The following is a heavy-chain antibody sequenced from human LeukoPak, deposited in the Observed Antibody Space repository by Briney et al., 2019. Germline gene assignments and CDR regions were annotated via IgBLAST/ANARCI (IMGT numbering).Heavy chain of an antibody. D-gene: IGHD4-17*01. V-gene: IGHV3-21*01. Sequence: GGSLRLSCAASGFTFSSYSMNRVRQAPGKGLEWVSSISSSSSYIYYADSVKGRFTISRDNAKNSLYLQMNSLRAEDTAVYYCAREVTTPSPGAFDIWGQGTMVTVSS. CDR1: GFTFSSYS. CDR3: AREVTTPSPGAFDI. CDR2: ISSSSSYI. J-gene: IGHJ3*02.